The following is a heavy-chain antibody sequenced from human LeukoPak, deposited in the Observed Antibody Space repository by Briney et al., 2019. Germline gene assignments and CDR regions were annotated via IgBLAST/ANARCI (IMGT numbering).Heavy chain of an antibody. V-gene: IGHV1-18*01. CDR2: ISAYNGNT. Sequence: ASVKVSCKASGYTFTSYGISWVRQAPGQGLEWMGWISAYNGNTNYAQKLQGRVTMTTDTTTSTAYMELRSLRSDDTAVYYCARERALTAAAGNPNFFDYWGQGTLVTVSS. D-gene: IGHD6-13*01. CDR3: ARERALTAAAGNPNFFDY. CDR1: GYTFTSYG. J-gene: IGHJ4*02.